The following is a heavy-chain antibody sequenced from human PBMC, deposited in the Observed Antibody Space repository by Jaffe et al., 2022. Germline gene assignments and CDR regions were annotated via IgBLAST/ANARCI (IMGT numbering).Heavy chain of an antibody. CDR1: GYTFNGYY. CDR2: INPNNGDT. V-gene: IGHV1-2*06. Sequence: QVQLVQSGAEVKKPGASVKVSCKASGYTFNGYYMHWVRQAPGQGLELMGRINPNNGDTYYPQKFQGRVTVTRDTSISTAYMELSRLRSDDTAVYYCARGPTPGLGGDYTHYWYFDLWGRGTLVTVSS. CDR3: ARGPTPGLGGDYTHYWYFDL. J-gene: IGHJ2*01. D-gene: IGHD4-17*01.